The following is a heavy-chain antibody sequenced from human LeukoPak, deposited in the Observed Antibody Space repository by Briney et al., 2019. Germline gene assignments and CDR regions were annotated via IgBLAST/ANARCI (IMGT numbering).Heavy chain of an antibody. Sequence: GRSLRLSCAASGFTFSSYAMHWVRQAPGKGLEWVAVISYDGSNKYYADSVMGRFTVSRDNSKNSLYLQMNSLRAEDTAVYYCARDHYYGSGSYPENAFDIWGQGTMVTVSS. CDR2: ISYDGSNK. D-gene: IGHD3-10*01. CDR1: GFTFSSYA. V-gene: IGHV3-30-3*01. J-gene: IGHJ3*02. CDR3: ARDHYYGSGSYPENAFDI.